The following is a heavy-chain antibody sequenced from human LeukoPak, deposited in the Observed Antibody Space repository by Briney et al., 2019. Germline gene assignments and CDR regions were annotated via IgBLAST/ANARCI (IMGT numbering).Heavy chain of an antibody. CDR1: GGSISSYY. V-gene: IGHV4-59*01. CDR3: ARTPMITFGGVIARGYYFDY. CDR2: IYYSGST. J-gene: IGHJ4*02. D-gene: IGHD3-16*02. Sequence: SETLSLTCTVSGGSISSYYWSWIRQPPGKGLEWIGYIYYSGSTNYNPSLKSRVTISVDTSKNQFSLKLSSVTAADTAVYYCARTPMITFGGVIARGYYFDYWGQGTLVTVSS.